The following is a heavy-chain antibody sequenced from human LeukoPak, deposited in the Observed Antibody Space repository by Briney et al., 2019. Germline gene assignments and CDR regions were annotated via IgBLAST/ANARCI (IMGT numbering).Heavy chain of an antibody. Sequence: GGSLRLSCAASGFTFSRYWMSWVRQAPGKGLEWVANIKQDGSKKYYVDFVKGRFTISRDKAKNSLYLQMNSLRAEDTAVYYCATTQGELDYYGSGTYSSNWFDPWGQGTLVTVSS. V-gene: IGHV3-7*02. J-gene: IGHJ5*02. CDR2: IKQDGSKK. CDR1: GFTFSRYW. CDR3: ATTQGELDYYGSGTYSSNWFDP. D-gene: IGHD3-10*01.